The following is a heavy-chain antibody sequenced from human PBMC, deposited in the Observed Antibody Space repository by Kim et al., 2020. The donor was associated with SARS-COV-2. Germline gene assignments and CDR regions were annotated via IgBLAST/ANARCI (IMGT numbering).Heavy chain of an antibody. Sequence: GGSLRLSCAASGFTFDDYAMHWVRQAPGKGLEWVSLISGDGGSTYYADSVKGRFTISRDNSKNSLYLQMNSLRTEDTALYYCEKDSRSPVYDFWSGYYRDYYYMDVWGKGTTVTVSS. CDR3: EKDSRSPVYDFWSGYYRDYYYMDV. CDR2: ISGDGGST. CDR1: GFTFDDYA. V-gene: IGHV3-43*02. J-gene: IGHJ6*03. D-gene: IGHD3-3*01.